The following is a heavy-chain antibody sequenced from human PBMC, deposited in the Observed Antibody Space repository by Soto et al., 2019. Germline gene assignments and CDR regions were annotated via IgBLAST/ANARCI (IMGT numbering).Heavy chain of an antibody. CDR3: PRVTGSRPGARKFDY. Sequence: EVQLLESGGGLVQPGGSLRLSCAASGFTFSSYAMSWVRQAPGKGLEWVSAISGSGGSTYYADSVKGRFTISRDNSKNTLYLKGTALRPGNRAVYYCPRVTGSRPGARKFDYWGRGTLVTVPS. V-gene: IGHV3-23*01. J-gene: IGHJ4*02. CDR2: ISGSGGST. CDR1: GFTFSSYA. D-gene: IGHD3-10*01.